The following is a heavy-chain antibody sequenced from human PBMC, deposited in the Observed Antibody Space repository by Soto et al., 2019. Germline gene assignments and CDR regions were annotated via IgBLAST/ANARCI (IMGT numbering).Heavy chain of an antibody. D-gene: IGHD2-21*01. CDR2: ISGSVGST. J-gene: IGHJ4*02. CDR3: AKDRVRTVFSIFDY. V-gene: IGHV3-23*01. Sequence: GGSLILSCAASGFTFRSYAMSWVRQAPGKGLEWVSAISGSVGSTYYADSVKGRFTISRDNSKNTLYLQMNSLRAEDTAVYYCAKDRVRTVFSIFDYWGQGTLVTVSS. CDR1: GFTFRSYA.